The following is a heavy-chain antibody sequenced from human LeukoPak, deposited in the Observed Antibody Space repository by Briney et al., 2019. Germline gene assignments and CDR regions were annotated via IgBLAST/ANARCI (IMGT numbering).Heavy chain of an antibody. CDR3: ARQADSYPIGYNWFDP. CDR2: INAGNGNT. D-gene: IGHD5-24*01. CDR1: GYTFTSYA. V-gene: IGHV1-3*03. J-gene: IGHJ5*02. Sequence: ASVKVSCKASGYTFTSYAMHWVRQAPGQRLEWMGWINAGNGNTKYSQEFQGRVTITRDTSASTAYMELSSLRSEDMAVYYCARQADSYPIGYNWFDPWGQGTLVTVSS.